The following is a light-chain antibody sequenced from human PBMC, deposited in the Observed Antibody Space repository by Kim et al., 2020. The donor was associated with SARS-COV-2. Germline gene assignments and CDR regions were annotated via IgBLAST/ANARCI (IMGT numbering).Light chain of an antibody. Sequence: AAVGDGVTNSCRASQGISSWLAWYQKKPEKAPKSLIYATASLQSGVPSRFSGSGSRTDFTLTISSLQPEDFANYYCQQDNSYPITFGQGTRLEIK. J-gene: IGKJ5*01. CDR1: QGISSW. CDR3: QQDNSYPIT. CDR2: ATA. V-gene: IGKV1D-16*01.